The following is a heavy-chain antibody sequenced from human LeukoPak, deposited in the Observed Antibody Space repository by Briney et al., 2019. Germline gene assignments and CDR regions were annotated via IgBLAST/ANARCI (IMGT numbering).Heavy chain of an antibody. V-gene: IGHV3-11*04. CDR2: ISSSGSYI. Sequence: GGSLRLSCAASGFTFSDYYMSWIRQAPGKGPEWVSFISSSGSYIHYADSVKGRFTISRDNAKNSLYLQMSSLRAEDTAVYYCTRDPTQYLRYGYFDYWGQGTLVTVSS. CDR3: TRDPTQYLRYGYFDY. CDR1: GFTFSDYY. D-gene: IGHD4-11*01. J-gene: IGHJ4*02.